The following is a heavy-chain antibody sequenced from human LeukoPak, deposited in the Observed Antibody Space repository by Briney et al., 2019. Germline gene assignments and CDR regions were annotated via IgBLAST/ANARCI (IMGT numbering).Heavy chain of an antibody. V-gene: IGHV3-74*01. J-gene: IGHJ5*02. CDR2: INSDGSST. CDR3: ALNRGGSTRFGP. D-gene: IGHD1/OR15-1a*01. CDR1: GFTFSSYW. Sequence: PGGSLRLSCAASGFTFSSYWMHWVRQAPGKGLVWVSRINSDGSSTSYADSVKGRFIISRDNARNTLYLRMNSLRAEDTAVYYCALNRGGSTRFGPWGQGTLVTVSS.